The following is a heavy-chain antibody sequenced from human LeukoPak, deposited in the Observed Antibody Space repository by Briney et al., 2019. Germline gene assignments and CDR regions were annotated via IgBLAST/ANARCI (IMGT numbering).Heavy chain of an antibody. CDR3: ARDDGEYCSGGSCYWFDP. CDR2: IYYSGST. J-gene: IGHJ5*02. CDR1: GGSISSSSYY. V-gene: IGHV4-39*07. Sequence: SETLPLTCTVSGGSISSSSYYWGWIRQPPGKGLEWIGSIYYSGSTYYNPSLKSRVTISVDTSKNQFSLKLSSVTAADTAVYYCARDDGEYCSGGSCYWFDPWGQGTLVTVSS. D-gene: IGHD2-15*01.